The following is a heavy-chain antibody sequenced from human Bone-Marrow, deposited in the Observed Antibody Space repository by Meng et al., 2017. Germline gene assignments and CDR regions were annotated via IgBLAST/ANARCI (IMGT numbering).Heavy chain of an antibody. V-gene: IGHV4-34*01. CDR1: GGSFSDYY. Sequence: VQRQEWGAGRSKPSAPLSLTCAVSGGSFSDYYWSWIRQPPGKGLEWIGEINHSGSTNYNPSLEGRATISVDTSQNNLSLRLSSVTAADSAVYYCARGPTTMAHDFDYWGQGTLVTVSS. CDR3: ARGPTTMAHDFDY. J-gene: IGHJ4*02. D-gene: IGHD4-11*01. CDR2: INHSGST.